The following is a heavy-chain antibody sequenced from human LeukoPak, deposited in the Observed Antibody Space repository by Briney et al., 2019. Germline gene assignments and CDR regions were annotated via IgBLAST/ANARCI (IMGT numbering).Heavy chain of an antibody. Sequence: APVKVSCTASLYTFTTYAIDSVREAPGHGLEWRGWMNTKRGKTDSAQTFTGRVSLTTDTSTTPPHTEVSRGRSVDTALYYSARVRGAGYMEVWGNGTTVIISS. V-gene: IGHV1-8*02. J-gene: IGHJ6*03. CDR3: ARVRGAGYMEV. D-gene: IGHD3-16*01. CDR2: MNTKRGKT. CDR1: LYTFTTYA.